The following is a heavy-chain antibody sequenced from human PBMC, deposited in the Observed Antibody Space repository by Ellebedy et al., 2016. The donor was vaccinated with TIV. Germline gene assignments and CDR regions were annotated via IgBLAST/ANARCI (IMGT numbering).Heavy chain of an antibody. CDR2: IRFDGNNA. CDR1: GFIFSNSG. Sequence: GESLKISCAASGFIFSNSGMNWVRQAPGKGLEWVAFIRFDGNNAYYADSVKGRFTISRDNSKNTLYLQMTSLRPEDTAVYYCANFYGGNSVFWGQGALVTVSS. CDR3: ANFYGGNSVF. D-gene: IGHD4-23*01. V-gene: IGHV3-30*02. J-gene: IGHJ4*02.